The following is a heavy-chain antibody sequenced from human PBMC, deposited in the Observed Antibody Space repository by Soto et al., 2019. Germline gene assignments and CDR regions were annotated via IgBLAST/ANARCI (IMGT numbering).Heavy chain of an antibody. D-gene: IGHD1-7*01. CDR3: ARDLGHSITGTTGY. V-gene: IGHV1-2*02. CDR1: GYTFTGYY. CDR2: INPNSGGT. J-gene: IGHJ4*02. Sequence: ASVKVSCKASGYTFTGYYMHWVRQAPGQGLEWMGWINPNSGGTNYAQKFQGRVTMTRDTSISTAYMELSRLRSDDTAVYYCARDLGHSITGTTGYWGQGTLVTVSS.